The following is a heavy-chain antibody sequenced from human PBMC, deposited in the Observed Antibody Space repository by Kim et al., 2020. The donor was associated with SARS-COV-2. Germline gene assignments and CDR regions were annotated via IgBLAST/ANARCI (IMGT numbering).Heavy chain of an antibody. CDR2: ISYDGSNK. Sequence: GGSLRLSCAASGFTFSSYAMHWVRQAPGKGLEWVAVISYDGSNKYYADSVKGRFTISRDNSKNTLYLQMNSLRAEDTAVYYCAREILRPQEPDYWGQGTLVTVSS. V-gene: IGHV3-30*04. CDR1: GFTFSSYA. D-gene: IGHD1-26*01. J-gene: IGHJ4*02. CDR3: AREILRPQEPDY.